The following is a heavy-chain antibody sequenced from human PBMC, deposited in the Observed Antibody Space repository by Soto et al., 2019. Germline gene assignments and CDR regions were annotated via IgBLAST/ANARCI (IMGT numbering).Heavy chain of an antibody. D-gene: IGHD2-2*01. CDR3: ARHPYSAPYIVLAPSSVVLHAFNI. V-gene: IGHV4-39*01. CDR1: GGSISSSNCY. Sequence: QLQLQESGPGLVKPSETLSLTCTVSGGSISSSNCYWGWIRQPPGKGLEGIGSIYYSGSTYYNPSLKSRVTISVDASKNRFSLKLSSVTASDTAVYYCARHPYSAPYIVLAPSSVVLHAFNIWGQGTMVAVSS. J-gene: IGHJ3*02. CDR2: IYYSGST.